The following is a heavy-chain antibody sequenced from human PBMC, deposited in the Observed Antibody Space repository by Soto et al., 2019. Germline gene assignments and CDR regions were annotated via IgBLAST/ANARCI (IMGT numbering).Heavy chain of an antibody. CDR2: ISGSGGST. Sequence: EVQLLESGGGLVQPGGSLRLSCAASGFTFSSYAMSWVRQAPGKGLEWVSAISGSGGSTYYADSVKGRFTISRDNSKNTLDLQMNILRAEDTAVYDCAKDLFSLHLGELSEKIAVASLFDYGGQGTLVTFSS. CDR1: GFTFSSYA. D-gene: IGHD3-16*02. V-gene: IGHV3-23*01. J-gene: IGHJ4*02. CDR3: AKDLFSLHLGELSEKIAVASLFDY.